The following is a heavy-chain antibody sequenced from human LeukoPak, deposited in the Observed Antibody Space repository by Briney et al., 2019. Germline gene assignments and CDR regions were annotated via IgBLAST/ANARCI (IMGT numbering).Heavy chain of an antibody. D-gene: IGHD2-2*01. CDR1: GYSISSGYY. V-gene: IGHV4-38-2*02. CDR2: IYHSRST. Sequence: PSETLSLTCTVSGYSISSGYYWGWIRQPPGKGLEWIGSIYHSRSTYYNPSLKSRVTISVDTSKNQFSLKLSSVTAADTAVYYCATCGEWYQLPNYYYYMDVWGKGTTVTVSS. J-gene: IGHJ6*03. CDR3: ATCGEWYQLPNYYYYMDV.